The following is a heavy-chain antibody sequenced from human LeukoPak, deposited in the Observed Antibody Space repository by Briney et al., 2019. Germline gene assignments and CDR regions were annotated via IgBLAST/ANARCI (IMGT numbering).Heavy chain of an antibody. CDR1: GFTFSSYS. CDR2: ISSSSSYI. CDR3: ARDHALTMVPGEYYYYMDV. V-gene: IGHV3-21*01. D-gene: IGHD3-10*01. Sequence: GGSLRLSCAASGFTFSSYSMNWVRQAPGKGLEWVSSISSSSSYIYYADSVKGRFTISKDNAKNSLYLQMNSLRAEDTAVYYCARDHALTMVPGEYYYYMDVWGKGTTVTVSS. J-gene: IGHJ6*03.